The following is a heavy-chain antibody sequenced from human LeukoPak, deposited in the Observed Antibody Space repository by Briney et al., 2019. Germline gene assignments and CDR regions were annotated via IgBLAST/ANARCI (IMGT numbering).Heavy chain of an antibody. V-gene: IGHV4-34*01. CDR2: INHSGST. J-gene: IGHJ3*02. CDR3: ARVGNGSGPFDI. D-gene: IGHD3-10*01. Sequence: SETLSPTCAVYGGSFSDYYWSWIRQPPGKGLEWIGEINHSGSTNYNPSLKSRVTISVDTSKNQFSLKLSSVTAADTAVYYCARVGNGSGPFDIWGQGTMVTVSS. CDR1: GGSFSDYY.